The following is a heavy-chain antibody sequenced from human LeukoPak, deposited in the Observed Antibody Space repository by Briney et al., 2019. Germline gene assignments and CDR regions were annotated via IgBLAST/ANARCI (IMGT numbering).Heavy chain of an antibody. CDR2: IYYSGST. J-gene: IGHJ4*02. D-gene: IGHD1-26*01. CDR1: GGSISSYY. V-gene: IGHV4-59*08. Sequence: SETLSLTCTVSGGSISSYYWSWIRQPPGKGLEWIGYIYYSGSTNYNPSLKSRVTISVDTSKNQFSLKLSSVTAADTAVYYCARRHRGSYLAGGGFDYWGQGTLVTVSS. CDR3: ARRHRGSYLAGGGFDY.